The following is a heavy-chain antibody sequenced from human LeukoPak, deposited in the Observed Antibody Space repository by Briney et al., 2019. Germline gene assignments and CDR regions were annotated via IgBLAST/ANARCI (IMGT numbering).Heavy chain of an antibody. CDR2: IYYSGST. J-gene: IGHJ3*02. CDR3: ARVRNYDFWSGSFFDI. Sequence: SETLSLTCTVSGGSISSVGYYWSWIRQHPGKGLAWIGYIYYSGSTYYNPSLKSRVTISVDTSKNQFSLKLSSVTAADTAVYYCARVRNYDFWSGSFFDIWGQGTMVTVSS. D-gene: IGHD3-3*01. CDR1: GGSISSVGYY. V-gene: IGHV4-31*03.